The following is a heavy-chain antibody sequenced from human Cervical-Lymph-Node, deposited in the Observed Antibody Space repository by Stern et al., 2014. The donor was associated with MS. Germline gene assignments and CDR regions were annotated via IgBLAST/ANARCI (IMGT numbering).Heavy chain of an antibody. J-gene: IGHJ4*02. D-gene: IGHD4-23*01. V-gene: IGHV4-59*08. CDR3: ARLSTVVDY. CDR2: VYYSGTT. Sequence: VQLVESGPGLVKPSETLSLTCTVSGDSISSYYWSWIRQPPGKGLEWIGHVYYSGTTSYNPPLPGRVTISVDTSTKQFSLNFNHLTAADTAVYYCARLSTVVDYWGQGTLVTVSS. CDR1: GDSISSYY.